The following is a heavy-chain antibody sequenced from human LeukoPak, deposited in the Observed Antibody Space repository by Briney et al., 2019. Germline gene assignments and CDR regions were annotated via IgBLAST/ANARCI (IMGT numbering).Heavy chain of an antibody. Sequence: AGGTLRLSCAASGFTFSEYAMNWVRQPPGKGLEWVSHITGGGERTYFADSVNRRFTMSRDNSKNTLYLQMSSLRAEDTAVYYCAKDFGARNGVYDAFDVWGQGTMVSVS. V-gene: IGHV3-23*01. CDR2: ITGGGERT. J-gene: IGHJ3*01. CDR3: AKDFGARNGVYDAFDV. D-gene: IGHD5-24*01. CDR1: GFTFSEYA.